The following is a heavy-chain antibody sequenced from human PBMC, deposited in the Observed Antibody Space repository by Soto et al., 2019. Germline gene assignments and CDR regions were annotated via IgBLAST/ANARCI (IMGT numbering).Heavy chain of an antibody. CDR1: GYSFTSYW. Sequence: PGESLKISCKGSGYSFTSYWIGWVRQMPGKGLEWMGIIYPGDSDTRYSPSFQGQVTISVDKSISTAYLQWSSLKASDTAMYYCARVDDYDILTGYYPFDPWGQGTLVTVSS. CDR2: IYPGDSDT. D-gene: IGHD3-9*01. V-gene: IGHV5-51*01. J-gene: IGHJ5*02. CDR3: ARVDDYDILTGYYPFDP.